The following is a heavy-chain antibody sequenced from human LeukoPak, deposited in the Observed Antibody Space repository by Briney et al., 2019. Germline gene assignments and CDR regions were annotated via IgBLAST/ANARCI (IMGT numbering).Heavy chain of an antibody. V-gene: IGHV2-5*02. CDR1: GFSLSTSGVG. J-gene: IGHJ4*02. Sequence: ESVPTLVKPTQTLTLTCTFSGFSLSTSGVGVGWIRQPPGNALEWLALTYWDDDKRYSPSLKSRLTITKDTSKNQVVLTMTNMDPVDTATYYCAHASYSSSWYYFDYWGQGTLVTVSS. CDR2: TYWDDDK. D-gene: IGHD6-13*01. CDR3: AHASYSSSWYYFDY.